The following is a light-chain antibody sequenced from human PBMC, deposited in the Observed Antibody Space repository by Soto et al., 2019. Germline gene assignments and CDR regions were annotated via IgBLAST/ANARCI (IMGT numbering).Light chain of an antibody. Sequence: EIVMTQSPPTLSVSPGERATLSCRASQSVGSNLAWYQQKPGQAPRLLMYGASTRATGVPARFSGSGSGPEFTLTISSLQSEDFAVYYCQQYNNRPPWTFGQGPKVEI. V-gene: IGKV3-15*01. CDR2: GAS. J-gene: IGKJ1*01. CDR1: QSVGSN. CDR3: QQYNNRPPWT.